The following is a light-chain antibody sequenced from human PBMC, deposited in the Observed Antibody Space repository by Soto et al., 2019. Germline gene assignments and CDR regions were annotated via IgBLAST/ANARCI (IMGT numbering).Light chain of an antibody. J-gene: IGKJ5*01. V-gene: IGKV1-8*01. CDR1: QGISSY. CDR2: AAS. CDR3: HQYYSYPRVT. Sequence: AIRMTQSPSSLSASTGDRVTITCRASQGISSYLAWYQQKPGKAPKLLIYAASTLQSGVPSRFSGSGSGTDFTLTISCLQSEDFATYSCHQYYSYPRVTFGQGTRLEIK.